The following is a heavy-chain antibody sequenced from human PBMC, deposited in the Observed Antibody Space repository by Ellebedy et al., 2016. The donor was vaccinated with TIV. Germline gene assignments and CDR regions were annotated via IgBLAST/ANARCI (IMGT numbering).Heavy chain of an antibody. CDR2: IKSKTDGGTT. D-gene: IGHD2-15*01. CDR1: GFTFSNAW. Sequence: PGGSLRLSCAASGFTFSNAWMTWVRQAPGKGLEWVGRIKSKTDGGTTDYAAPVKGRYTISRDDSKKTLYLQMNSLKTEDTAVYYCTTDSGGFCRGGSCYSTPDYSYVMDVWGQGTTVTVSS. CDR3: TTDSGGFCRGGSCYSTPDYSYVMDV. V-gene: IGHV3-15*01. J-gene: IGHJ6*02.